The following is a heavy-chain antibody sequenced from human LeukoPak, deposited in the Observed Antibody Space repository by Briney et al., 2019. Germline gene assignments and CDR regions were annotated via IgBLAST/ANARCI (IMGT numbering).Heavy chain of an antibody. V-gene: IGHV1-2*02. CDR2: IKPSNGNT. CDR3: ARDVTKVTSSSHFYYMDV. CDR1: GYTLTGHY. Sequence: ASVKVSCKASGYTLTGHYMHWVRQAPGQGLEWMGWIKPSNGNTNYAQKFQGRVNMTRDKPISTAYMELSSLRSDDTAVYFCARDVTKVTSSSHFYYMDVWGKGTTVTVSS. J-gene: IGHJ6*03. D-gene: IGHD4-17*01.